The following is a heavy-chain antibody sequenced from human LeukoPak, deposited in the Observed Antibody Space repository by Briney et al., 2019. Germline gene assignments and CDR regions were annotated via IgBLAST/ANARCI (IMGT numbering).Heavy chain of an antibody. CDR2: ISAYNGNT. V-gene: IGHV1-18*01. Sequence: ASVKASCKASGYTFTSYGISWVRQAPGQGLEWMGWISAYNGNTNYAQKLQGRVTMTTDTSTSTAYMELRSLRSDDTAVYYCASGGGSSGYYYLFPFVYWGQGTLVTVSS. CDR3: ASGGGSSGYYYLFPFVY. J-gene: IGHJ4*02. D-gene: IGHD3-22*01. CDR1: GYTFTSYG.